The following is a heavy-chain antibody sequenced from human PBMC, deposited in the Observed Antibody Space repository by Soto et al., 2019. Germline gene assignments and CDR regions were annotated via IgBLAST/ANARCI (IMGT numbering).Heavy chain of an antibody. V-gene: IGHV3-30*18. CDR1: GFTFSSYG. CDR3: AKGYNWNPFDY. CDR2: ISYDGSNK. J-gene: IGHJ4*02. Sequence: PGGSLRLSCAASGFTFSSYGMHWVRQAPGKGLEWVAVISYDGSNKYYADSVKGRFTISRDNSKNTLYLQMNSLRAEDTAVYYCAKGYNWNPFDYWGQGTLVTVSS. D-gene: IGHD1-20*01.